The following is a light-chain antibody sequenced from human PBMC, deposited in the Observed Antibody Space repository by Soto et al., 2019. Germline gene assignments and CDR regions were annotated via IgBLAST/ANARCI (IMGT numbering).Light chain of an antibody. CDR1: QGISSY. Sequence: DIQLTQSPSFLSASVGDRVTITCRASQGISSYLAWYQQKPGKAPKLLMYATSTLQSGVPSRFSGSGSRTEFTLTISSLQPEDFATYYCQQLNSYPLTFGGGIKVEIK. V-gene: IGKV1-9*01. CDR2: ATS. CDR3: QQLNSYPLT. J-gene: IGKJ4*01.